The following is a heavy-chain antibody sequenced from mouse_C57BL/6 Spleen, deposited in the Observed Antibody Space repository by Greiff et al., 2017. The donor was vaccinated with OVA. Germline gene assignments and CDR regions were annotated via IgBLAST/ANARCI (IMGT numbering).Heavy chain of an antibody. D-gene: IGHD3-3*01. J-gene: IGHJ2*01. Sequence: VQLQQSGAELVRPGASVKLSCKASGYTFTDYYINWVKQRPGQGLEWIARIYPGSGNTYYNEKFKGKATLTAEKSSSTAYMQLSSLTSEDSAVYFCARRAGAKDYFDYWGQGTTLTVSS. CDR1: GYTFTDYY. CDR3: ARRAGAKDYFDY. CDR2: IYPGSGNT. V-gene: IGHV1-76*01.